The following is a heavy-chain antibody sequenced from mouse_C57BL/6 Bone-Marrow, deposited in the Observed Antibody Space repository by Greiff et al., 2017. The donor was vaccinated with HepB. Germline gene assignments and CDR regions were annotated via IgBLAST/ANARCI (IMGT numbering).Heavy chain of an antibody. J-gene: IGHJ4*01. V-gene: IGHV5-4*03. CDR3: ARVSSGDARDY. CDR1: GFTFSSYA. Sequence: EVKLVESGGGLVKPGGSLKLSCAASGFTFSSYAMSWVRQTPEKRLEWVATISDGGSYTYYPDNVKGRFTISRDNAKNNLYLQMSHLKSEDTAMYYCARVSSGDARDYWGQGASVTVSS. D-gene: IGHD3-2*02. CDR2: ISDGGSYT.